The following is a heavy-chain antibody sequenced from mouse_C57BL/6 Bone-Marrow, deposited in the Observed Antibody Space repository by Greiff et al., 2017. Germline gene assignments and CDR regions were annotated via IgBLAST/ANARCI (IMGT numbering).Heavy chain of an antibody. CDR2: IYPGSGST. Sequence: QVQLQQPGAELVKPGASVKLSCKASGYTFTSYWITWVKQRPGQGLEWIGDIYPGSGSTNYNEKFKSKATLTVDTSSSTAYMQLSSLTSEDSAVYYCASNYYVSSSFNVGGTGTTVTVSA. V-gene: IGHV1-55*01. CDR1: GYTFTSYW. J-gene: IGHJ1*03. CDR3: ASNYYVSSSFNV. D-gene: IGHD1-1*01.